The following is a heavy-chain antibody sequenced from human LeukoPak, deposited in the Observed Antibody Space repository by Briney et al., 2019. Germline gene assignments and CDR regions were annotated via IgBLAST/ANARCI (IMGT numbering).Heavy chain of an antibody. D-gene: IGHD4-17*01. Sequence: PSETLSLTCTVSGGSISSSSYYWGWIRQPPGKGLEWIGSIYYSGSTYYNPSLKSRVTISVDTSKNQFSLKLSSVTAADTAVYYCARSPMTTVTKFDYWGQGTLVTVSS. CDR2: IYYSGST. J-gene: IGHJ4*02. CDR1: GGSISSSSYY. CDR3: ARSPMTTVTKFDY. V-gene: IGHV4-39*07.